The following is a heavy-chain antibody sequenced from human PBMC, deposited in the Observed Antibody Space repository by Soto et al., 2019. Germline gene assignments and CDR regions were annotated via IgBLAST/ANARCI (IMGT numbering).Heavy chain of an antibody. J-gene: IGHJ4*02. V-gene: IGHV1-18*01. Sequence: QVQLVQSGAEMKKPGASVKVSCKASGYTFTSYAISWVRQAPGQGLAWMGGSSAYNGNTNYAQNFQGRVTMSTDTSTSTAYMELGSLRSDDTDMYYCARYQSLSRQVAPDYCGQGTMVTVSS. CDR2: SSAYNGNT. CDR1: GYTFTSYA. CDR3: ARYQSLSRQVAPDY.